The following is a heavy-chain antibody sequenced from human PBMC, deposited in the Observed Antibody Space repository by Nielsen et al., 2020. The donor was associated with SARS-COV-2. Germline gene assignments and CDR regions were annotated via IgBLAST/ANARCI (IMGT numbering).Heavy chain of an antibody. D-gene: IGHD3-10*01. CDR1: GFSVSRYF. V-gene: IGHV3-53*01. Sequence: GESLRISCAASGFSVSRYFMSWVRQAPGKGLEWLSIIYRSDNSYYADSVKGRITISRDNSKNTLYLQMNSLTGDDTAVYYCASGSGDSLAFDIWSQGTMVIVSS. J-gene: IGHJ3*02. CDR2: IYRSDNS. CDR3: ASGSGDSLAFDI.